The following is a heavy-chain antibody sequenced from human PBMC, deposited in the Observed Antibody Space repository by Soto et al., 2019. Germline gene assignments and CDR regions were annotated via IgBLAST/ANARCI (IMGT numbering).Heavy chain of an antibody. CDR2: ISWNSGSI. CDR1: GFTFDDYA. CDR3: AKETYSSSSRYFDY. Sequence: EVQLVESGGGLVQPGRSLRLSCAASGFTFDDYAMHWVRQAPGKGLEWVSGISWNSGSIGYADSVKGRFTISRDNAKNSLYLQMNSLRAEDTALYYGAKETYSSSSRYFDYWGQGTLVTVSS. J-gene: IGHJ4*02. V-gene: IGHV3-9*01. D-gene: IGHD6-6*01.